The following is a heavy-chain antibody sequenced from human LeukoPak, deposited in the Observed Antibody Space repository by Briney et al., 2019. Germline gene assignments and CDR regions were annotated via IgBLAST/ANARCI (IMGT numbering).Heavy chain of an antibody. D-gene: IGHD1-20*01. Sequence: KPSETLSLTCAVSGASITNNNYYWGWIRQPPVKGLEWIGSISYSGSTYYNPSLKSRVTISVDTSKNQFSLKLSSVTAADTALYYCARRITGTTSDSFDYWGQGTLVTVSS. CDR3: ARRITGTTSDSFDY. V-gene: IGHV4-39*01. J-gene: IGHJ4*02. CDR2: ISYSGST. CDR1: GASITNNNYY.